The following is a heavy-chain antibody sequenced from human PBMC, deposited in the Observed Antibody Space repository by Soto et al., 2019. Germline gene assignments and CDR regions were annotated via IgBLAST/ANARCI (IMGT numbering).Heavy chain of an antibody. V-gene: IGHV3-23*01. J-gene: IGHJ4*02. CDR1: GFTFSSYA. D-gene: IGHD2-21*02. Sequence: PGGSLRLSCAASGFTFSSYAMSWVRQAPGKGLEWVSAISGSGGSTYYADSVKGRFTISRDNSKNTLYLQMNSLRAEVTAVYYCAKDFHIVVVTASPIDYWGLGTLVTVSS. CDR3: AKDFHIVVVTASPIDY. CDR2: ISGSGGST.